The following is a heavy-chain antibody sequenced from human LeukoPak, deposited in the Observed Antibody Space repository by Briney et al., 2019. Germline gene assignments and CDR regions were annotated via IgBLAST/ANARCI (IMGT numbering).Heavy chain of an antibody. D-gene: IGHD3-10*01. CDR3: TKGGRYYGSGSYSYSGS. V-gene: IGHV3-23*01. J-gene: IGHJ5*02. CDR2: ISGSGGST. Sequence: GGSLRLSCAASGFTFSSYAMSWVRQAPGKGLERVSAISGSGGSTYYADSVKGRFTISRDNSKNTLYLQMNSLRAEDTAVYYCTKGGRYYGSGSYSYSGSWGQGTLVTVSS. CDR1: GFTFSSYA.